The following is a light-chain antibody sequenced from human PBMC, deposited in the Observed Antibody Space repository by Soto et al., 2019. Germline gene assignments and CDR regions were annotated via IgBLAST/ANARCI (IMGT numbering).Light chain of an antibody. V-gene: IGKV3-20*01. J-gene: IGKJ1*01. Sequence: EIVLTQSPGTLSLSPGERATLSCMPSQSVGSTYLDWYQQKPGQAPRLLIYAASSRATGIPDRFSGSASATYFTLTIARLETDDFAVYYCRHYINSPWTFGQGTKVEIK. CDR2: AAS. CDR3: RHYINSPWT. CDR1: QSVGSTY.